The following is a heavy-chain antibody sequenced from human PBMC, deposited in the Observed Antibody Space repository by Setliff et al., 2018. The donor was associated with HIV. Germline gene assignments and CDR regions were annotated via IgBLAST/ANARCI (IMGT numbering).Heavy chain of an antibody. J-gene: IGHJ6*03. D-gene: IGHD2-8*01. CDR1: GYSLSTYA. CDR3: VRLTADRTNYYYYMDV. V-gene: IGHV1-18*01. Sequence: GASVKVSCKASGYSLSTYAISWVRQTPGQGLEWMGWIDYNNGNRNFAQKFRGRVTMTTDISTNTAYMEVRSLSFDDTAVYYCVRLTADRTNYYYYMDVWGKGTTVTVSS. CDR2: IDYNNGNR.